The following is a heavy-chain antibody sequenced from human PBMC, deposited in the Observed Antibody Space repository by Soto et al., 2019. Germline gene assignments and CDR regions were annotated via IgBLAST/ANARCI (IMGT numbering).Heavy chain of an antibody. J-gene: IGHJ4*02. CDR2: INAGNGNT. D-gene: IGHD6-25*01. V-gene: IGHV1-3*05. Sequence: QVQLVQSGAEEKKPGASVKVSCKASGYTFTSYAMHWVRQAPGQRLEWMGWINAGNGNTKYSQKFQGRVTITRDTSSSTAYMELSSLRSEVTAVYHRARGLTAPTAPDYWGQGTLGTVSS. CDR3: ARGLTAPTAPDY. CDR1: GYTFTSYA.